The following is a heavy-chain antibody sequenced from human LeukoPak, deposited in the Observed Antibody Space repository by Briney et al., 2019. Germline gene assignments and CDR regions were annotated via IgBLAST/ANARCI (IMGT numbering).Heavy chain of an antibody. CDR3: AKVVSSGWYSPNDY. CDR1: GFTFSSYW. Sequence: GGSLRLSCAASGFTFSSYWMSWVRQAPGKGLEWVANMKQDGSEKYYVDSAKGRFTISRDNAKNSLYLQMKSLRAEDTAVYYCAKVVSSGWYSPNDYWGQGTLVTVSS. D-gene: IGHD6-19*01. V-gene: IGHV3-7*01. CDR2: MKQDGSEK. J-gene: IGHJ4*02.